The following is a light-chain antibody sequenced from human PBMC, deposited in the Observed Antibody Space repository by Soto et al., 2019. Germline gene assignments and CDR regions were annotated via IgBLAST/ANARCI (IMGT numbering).Light chain of an antibody. V-gene: IGLV2-8*01. Sequence: QSASTQPPSASGSPGQSVTISCTGTSSDVGGYDYVSWYQQHPGKAPKLMIYEVSKRPSGVPDRFSGSKSGNTASLTVSGLQAEDEADYYCSSYAGSNNVFGTGTKLTVL. CDR2: EVS. CDR1: SSDVGGYDY. CDR3: SSYAGSNNV. J-gene: IGLJ1*01.